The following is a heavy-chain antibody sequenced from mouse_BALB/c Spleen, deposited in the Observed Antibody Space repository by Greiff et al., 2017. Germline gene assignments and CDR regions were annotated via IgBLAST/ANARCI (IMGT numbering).Heavy chain of an antibody. D-gene: IGHD3-3*01. CDR3: TNLGGGDAMDY. V-gene: IGHV5-6-4*01. CDR2: ISSGGSYT. J-gene: IGHJ4*01. Sequence: DVMLVESGGGLVKPGGSLKLSCAASGFTFSSYTMSWVRQTPEKRLEWVATISSGGSYTYYPDSVKGRFTISRDNAKNTLYLQMSSLKSEDIAMYYCTNLGGGDAMDYWGQGTSVTVSS. CDR1: GFTFSSYT.